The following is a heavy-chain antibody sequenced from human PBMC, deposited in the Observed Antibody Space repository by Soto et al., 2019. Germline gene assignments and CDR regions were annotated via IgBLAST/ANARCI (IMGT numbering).Heavy chain of an antibody. CDR1: GGSFSGYY. CDR3: ARVGAAAGYY. CDR2: INHSVST. D-gene: IGHD6-13*01. J-gene: IGHJ4*02. V-gene: IGHV4-34*01. Sequence: SETLSLTCAVYGGSFSGYYWSWIRQPPGKGLEWIGEINHSVSTNYNPSLKCRVTISVDTSKNQFSLKLSSVTAADTAVYYCARVGAAAGYYWGQGTLVTVSS.